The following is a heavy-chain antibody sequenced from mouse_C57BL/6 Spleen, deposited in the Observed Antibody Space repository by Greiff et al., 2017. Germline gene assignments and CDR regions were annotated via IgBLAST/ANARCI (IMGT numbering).Heavy chain of an antibody. CDR2: IDPADSYT. D-gene: IGHD4-1*01. Sequence: QVQLQQPGAELVRPGTSVKLSCKASGYTFTSYWMHWVKQRPGQGLEWIGLIDPADSYTNYNQKFKGKATLTVDTSSSTAYMQLSSLTSEDSAVYYCLTGFLDYWGQGTTLTVSS. CDR1: GYTFTSYW. CDR3: LTGFLDY. V-gene: IGHV1-59*01. J-gene: IGHJ2*01.